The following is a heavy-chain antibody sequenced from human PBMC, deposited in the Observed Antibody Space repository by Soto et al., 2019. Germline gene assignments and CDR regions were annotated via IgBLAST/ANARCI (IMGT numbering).Heavy chain of an antibody. V-gene: IGHV3-33*01. D-gene: IGHD2-15*01. Sequence: QVQLVESGGGVVQPGRSLRLSCAASGFTFSSYGMHWVRQAPGKGLEWVAVIWYDGSNKYYADSVKGRFPISRDNSKNTRYLQMNSRRAEDTAVYYCARDGYCSGGSCYSVPVFDYWGQGTLVTVSS. CDR2: IWYDGSNK. J-gene: IGHJ4*02. CDR3: ARDGYCSGGSCYSVPVFDY. CDR1: GFTFSSYG.